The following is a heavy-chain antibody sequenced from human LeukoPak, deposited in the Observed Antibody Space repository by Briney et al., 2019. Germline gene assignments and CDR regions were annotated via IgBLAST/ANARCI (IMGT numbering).Heavy chain of an antibody. J-gene: IGHJ5*02. V-gene: IGHV3-15*07. D-gene: IGHD3-22*01. Sequence: GGSLRLSCATSGFIFSDAWMNWVRQAPGKGLEWVGRIRRNSDGGTIDYAAPVKGRFALSRDDSKNTLYLHMSSLQAEDTAVYYCATDFYDTTWGQGTLVTVSS. CDR3: ATDFYDTT. CDR2: IRRNSDGGTI. CDR1: GFIFSDAW.